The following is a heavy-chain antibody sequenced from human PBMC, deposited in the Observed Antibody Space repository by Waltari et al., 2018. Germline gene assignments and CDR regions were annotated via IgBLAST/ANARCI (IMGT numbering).Heavy chain of an antibody. D-gene: IGHD1-20*01. J-gene: IGHJ6*03. Sequence: QVQLQESGPGLVKPSQTLSLTCTVSGGSISSGSYYWSWIRQPAGKGLEWIGRIYTSGSTNYNPSLKSRVTISVDTSKNQFSLKLSSVTAADTAVYYCARRYSVADYYYYMDVLGKGTTVTVSS. V-gene: IGHV4-61*02. CDR2: IYTSGST. CDR1: GGSISSGSYY. CDR3: ARRYSVADYYYYMDV.